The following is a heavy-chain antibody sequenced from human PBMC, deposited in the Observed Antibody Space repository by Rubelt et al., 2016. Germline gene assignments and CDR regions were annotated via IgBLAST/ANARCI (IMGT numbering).Heavy chain of an antibody. CDR2: ISSSSSYT. D-gene: IGHD6-19*01. CDR3: ARVGTRRIAVAGTRNWYFDL. J-gene: IGHJ2*01. CDR1: GFTFANNA. Sequence: EVQLVESGGGLVQPGGSLRLSCAASGFTFANNAMNWVRQAPGRGLEWVSYISSSSSYTNYADSVKGRFTISRDNAKNSLYLQMNSLRAEDTAVYYCARVGTRRIAVAGTRNWYFDLWGRGTLVTVSS. V-gene: IGHV3-48*04.